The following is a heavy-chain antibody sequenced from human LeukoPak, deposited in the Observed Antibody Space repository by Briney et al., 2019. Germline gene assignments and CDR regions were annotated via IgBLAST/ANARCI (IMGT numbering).Heavy chain of an antibody. J-gene: IGHJ3*02. V-gene: IGHV1-2*02. CDR1: GYTFTGYY. CDR2: INPNSGGT. Sequence: ASVTVSCKASGYTFTGYYMHWVRQAPGQGLEWMGWINPNSGGTNYAQKFQGRVTMTRDMSISTAYMELSRLRSDDTAVYYCARVSAVAGYIGDAFDIWGQGTMVTVSS. CDR3: ARVSAVAGYIGDAFDI. D-gene: IGHD6-19*01.